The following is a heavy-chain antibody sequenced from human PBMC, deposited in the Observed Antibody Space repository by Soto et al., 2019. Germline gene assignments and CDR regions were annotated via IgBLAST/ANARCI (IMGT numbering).Heavy chain of an antibody. CDR3: VHYAFWSGPALYYYMDV. V-gene: IGHV4-39*01. Sequence: SETLSLTCTVSGGSISSSSYYWGWIRQPPGKGLEWIGSIYYSGSTYYNPSLKSRVTISVDTSKNQFSLKLSSVTAADTAVYYCVHYAFWSGPALYYYMDVWGKGTTVTVSS. CDR2: IYYSGST. J-gene: IGHJ6*03. CDR1: GGSISSSSYY. D-gene: IGHD3-3*01.